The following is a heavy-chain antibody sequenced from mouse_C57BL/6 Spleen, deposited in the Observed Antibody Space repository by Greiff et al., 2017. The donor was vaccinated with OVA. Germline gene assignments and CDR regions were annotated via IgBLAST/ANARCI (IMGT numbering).Heavy chain of an antibody. CDR2: IDPSDSYT. Sequence: QVQLQQPGAELVKPGASVKLSCKASGYTFTSYWMQWVKQRPGQSLEWLGEIDPSDSYTTYNQNFKGKATLTVDTSSSTAYMQLSSLTSEDSAVYYCARGRIRSAYVDYGGQGTTLTVSA. D-gene: IGHD1-1*01. J-gene: IGHJ2*01. V-gene: IGHV1-50*01. CDR3: ARGRIRSAYVDY. CDR1: GYTFTSYW.